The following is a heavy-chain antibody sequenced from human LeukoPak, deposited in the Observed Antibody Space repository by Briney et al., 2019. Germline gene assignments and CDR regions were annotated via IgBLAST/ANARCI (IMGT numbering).Heavy chain of an antibody. CDR1: GGSISSGSYY. Sequence: SQTLSLTCTVSGGSISSGSYYWSWIRQPAGKGLEWIGRIYTSGSTNYNPSLKSRVTISVDTSKNQFSLKLSSVTAADTAVYYRARYHRYEGDHNWFDPWGQGTLVTVSS. CDR2: IYTSGST. CDR3: ARYHRYEGDHNWFDP. V-gene: IGHV4-61*02. D-gene: IGHD2-15*01. J-gene: IGHJ5*02.